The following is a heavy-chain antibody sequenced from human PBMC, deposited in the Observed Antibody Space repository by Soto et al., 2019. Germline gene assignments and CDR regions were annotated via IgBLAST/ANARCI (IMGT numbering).Heavy chain of an antibody. CDR1: GGFVSSGSYY. CDR3: ARVERGTATTVVDAFDI. J-gene: IGHJ3*02. CDR2: MSHSGGT. D-gene: IGHD1-1*01. Sequence: QVQLQQWGAGLLKPSETLSLTCAVYGGFVSSGSYYWSWIRQPPGKGLEWIGEMSHSGGTHFNPSLKGRVTISVDPSKNQFSLEMSSGTAAGTALYYCARVERGTATTVVDAFDIWGPGTMVTVSS. V-gene: IGHV4-34*01.